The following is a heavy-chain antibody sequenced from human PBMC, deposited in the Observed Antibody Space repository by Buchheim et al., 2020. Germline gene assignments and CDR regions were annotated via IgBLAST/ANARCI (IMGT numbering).Heavy chain of an antibody. CDR3: ARDQERTIFGVVALSWFDP. CDR2: IYTSGNT. CDR1: GGSISSGSYY. Sequence: QVQLQESGTGLVKPSQTLSLTCTVSGGSISSGSYYLSWIRQPAGKGLEWIGRIYTSGNTNYNPSLKSRVAISVYKSKKQVSLKRSSVTAADTAVYYCARDQERTIFGVVALSWFDPWGQGT. J-gene: IGHJ5*02. V-gene: IGHV4-61*02. D-gene: IGHD3-3*01.